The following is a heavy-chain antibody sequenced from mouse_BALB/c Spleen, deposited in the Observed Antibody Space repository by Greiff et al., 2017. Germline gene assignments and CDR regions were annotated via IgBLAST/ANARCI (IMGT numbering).Heavy chain of an antibody. V-gene: IGHV1S135*01. Sequence: EVQLHQSGPELMKPGASVKISCKASGYSFTSYYMHWVKQSHGKSLEWIGYIDPFNGGTSYNQKFKGKATLTVDKSSSTAYMHLSSLTSEDSAVYYCARGYGSSYYAMDYWGQGTSVTVSS. J-gene: IGHJ4*01. CDR2: IDPFNGGT. CDR3: ARGYGSSYYAMDY. D-gene: IGHD1-1*01. CDR1: GYSFTSYY.